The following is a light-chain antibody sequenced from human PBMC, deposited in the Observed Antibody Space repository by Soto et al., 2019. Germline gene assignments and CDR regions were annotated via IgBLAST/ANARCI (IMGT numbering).Light chain of an antibody. V-gene: IGLV7-46*01. CDR1: TGAVTSGHY. Sequence: QAVVTQEPSLTVSPGGTVTITCGSSTGAVTSGHYPYWFQQKPGQAPRTLIYDTNNKHSWTPAQFSGSLLGGKAALTLSGAQPEDEAEYYCLLSYSTSWVFGGGTKLTVL. J-gene: IGLJ3*02. CDR2: DTN. CDR3: LLSYSTSWV.